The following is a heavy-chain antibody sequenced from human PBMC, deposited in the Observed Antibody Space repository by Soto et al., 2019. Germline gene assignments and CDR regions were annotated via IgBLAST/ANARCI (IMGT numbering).Heavy chain of an antibody. J-gene: IGHJ4*02. V-gene: IGHV1-69*01. CDR2: IIPIFGTA. CDR1: GGTFSSYA. Sequence: QVQLVQSGAEVKKPGSSVKVSCKASGGTFSSYAISWVRQAPGQGLEWMGGIIPIFGTANYAQKFQGRVTITEDEATSTAYMELSSLRSEDTAVYYSARDLWFGGPFDYWGQGTLVTVSS. CDR3: ARDLWFGGPFDY. D-gene: IGHD3-10*01.